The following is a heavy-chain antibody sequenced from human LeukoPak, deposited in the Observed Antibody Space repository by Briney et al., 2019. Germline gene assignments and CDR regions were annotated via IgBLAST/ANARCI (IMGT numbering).Heavy chain of an antibody. CDR3: AREEASDIVVVPAAIWFDP. CDR2: INHSGST. J-gene: IGHJ5*02. Sequence: SETLSLTCTVFGDSVSSSNYYWSWIRQPPGKGLEWIGEINHSGSTNYNPSLKSRVTISVDTSKNQFSLKLSSVTAADTAVYYCAREEASDIVVVPAAIWFDPWGQGTLVTVSS. V-gene: IGHV4-39*07. D-gene: IGHD2-2*02. CDR1: GDSVSSSNYY.